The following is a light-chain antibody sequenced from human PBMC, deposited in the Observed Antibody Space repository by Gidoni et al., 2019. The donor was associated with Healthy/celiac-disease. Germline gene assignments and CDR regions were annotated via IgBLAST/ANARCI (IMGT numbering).Light chain of an antibody. CDR3: GTWDSSLSAGV. CDR1: SSNSGNNY. J-gene: IGLJ2*01. V-gene: IGLV1-51*02. CDR2: ENN. Sequence: QSVLTQPPSVSAAPGQKVTISCPGSSSNSGNNYVSWYQQLPGTAPKLLLYENNKRPSGIPDRFSGSKSGTSATLGITGLQTGDEADYYCGTWDSSLSAGVFGGGTKLTVL.